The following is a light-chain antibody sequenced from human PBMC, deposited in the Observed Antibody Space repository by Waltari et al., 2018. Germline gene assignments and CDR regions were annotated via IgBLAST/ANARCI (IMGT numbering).Light chain of an antibody. V-gene: IGKV3-15*01. CDR2: GAS. Sequence: EIVMTQPPATLSVSPGERATLSCRASQSVSSNLAWYQQKPGQAPRPLIYGASTRATGIPARFSGSGSGTEFTLTISSLQSEDFAVYYCQQYNNWPATFGQGTKVEIK. CDR3: QQYNNWPAT. J-gene: IGKJ1*01. CDR1: QSVSSN.